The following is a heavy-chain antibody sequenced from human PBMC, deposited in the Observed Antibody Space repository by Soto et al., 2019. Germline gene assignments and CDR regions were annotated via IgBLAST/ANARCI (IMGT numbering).Heavy chain of an antibody. CDR1: GCSISIGDYY. J-gene: IGHJ4*02. D-gene: IGHD3-10*01. CDR2: IYYSGST. Sequence: NLSLTCTVSGCSISIGDYYWTWILQPPGKGLEWIGYIYYSGSTYYNPSLKIRVSISVDTSRNQFSLKLSSVTAADTALYFCAIEDGSYRSGRFCYWGQGTPVTVSS. CDR3: AIEDGSYRSGRFCY. V-gene: IGHV4-30-4*01.